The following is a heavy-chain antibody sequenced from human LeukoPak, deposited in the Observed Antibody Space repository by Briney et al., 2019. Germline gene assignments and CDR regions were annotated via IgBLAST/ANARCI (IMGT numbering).Heavy chain of an antibody. J-gene: IGHJ3*02. CDR2: ISSSSSYI. Sequence: PGGSLRLSCAASGFTFSSYSMNWVRQAPGKGLEWVSSISSSSSYIYYADSVKGRFTISRDNAKNSLYLQMNSLRAEDTAVYYCARAPPYYDSSGYYVDAFDIWGQGTMVTVSS. CDR1: GFTFSSYS. D-gene: IGHD3-22*01. V-gene: IGHV3-21*01. CDR3: ARAPPYYDSSGYYVDAFDI.